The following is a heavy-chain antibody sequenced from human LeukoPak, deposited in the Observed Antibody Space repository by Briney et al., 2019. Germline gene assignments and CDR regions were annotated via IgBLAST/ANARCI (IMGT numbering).Heavy chain of an antibody. V-gene: IGHV3-23*01. CDR2: ISGSGGST. D-gene: IGHD1-26*01. J-gene: IGHJ3*02. CDR3: EKDSVGELDAFDI. Sequence: GGSLRLSCAASGFTFSSYAMSWVRQAPGKGLEWVSAISGSGGSTYYADSVKGRFTISRDNSKNTLYLQMDSLRAEDTAVYYCEKDSVGELDAFDIWGQGTMVTVSS. CDR1: GFTFSSYA.